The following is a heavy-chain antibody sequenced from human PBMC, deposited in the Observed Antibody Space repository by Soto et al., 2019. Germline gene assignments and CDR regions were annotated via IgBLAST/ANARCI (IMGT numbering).Heavy chain of an antibody. CDR1: EYIFTGYH. D-gene: IGHD3-9*01. CDR3: ARDARGTRGFDEMDI. Sequence: GASVKVSCKASEYIFTGYHIHWVRQAPGRGLEWMGWINPNSGDTEYAQNFQGRVTMTRDTSFNLVYMEMSGLMSDDTAVYYCARDARGTRGFDEMDIWGQGTTVTVSS. CDR2: INPNSGDT. J-gene: IGHJ6*02. V-gene: IGHV1-2*02.